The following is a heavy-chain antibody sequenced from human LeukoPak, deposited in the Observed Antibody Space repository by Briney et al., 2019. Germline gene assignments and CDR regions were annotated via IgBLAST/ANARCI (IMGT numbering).Heavy chain of an antibody. Sequence: ASVKVSCKAIGYTFTGYYMHRVRQAPGQGLQWMGWINPKSGGTSYAQKFQGRVTMTRDTSISTAYMEVTGLRSGDTAVYYCARGPYNWNYHWFDSWGQGTLVTVSS. D-gene: IGHD1-7*01. J-gene: IGHJ5*01. V-gene: IGHV1-2*02. CDR3: ARGPYNWNYHWFDS. CDR1: GYTFTGYY. CDR2: INPKSGGT.